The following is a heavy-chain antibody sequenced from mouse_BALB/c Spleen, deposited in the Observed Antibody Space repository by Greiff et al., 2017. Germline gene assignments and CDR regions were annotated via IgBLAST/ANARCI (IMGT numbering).Heavy chain of an antibody. V-gene: IGHV5-4*02. CDR2: ISDGGSYT. J-gene: IGHJ2*01. CDR1: GFTFSDYY. CDR3: ARGGGNYPFDY. Sequence: VQLKESGGGLVKPGGSLKLSCAASGFTFSDYYMYWVRQTPEKRLEWVATISDGGSYTYYPDSVKGRFTISRDNAKNNLYLQMSSLKSEDTAMYYCARGGGNYPFDYWGQGTTLTVSS. D-gene: IGHD2-1*01.